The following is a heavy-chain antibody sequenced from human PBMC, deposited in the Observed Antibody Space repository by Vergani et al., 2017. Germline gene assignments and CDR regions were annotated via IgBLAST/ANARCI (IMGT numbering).Heavy chain of an antibody. J-gene: IGHJ5*02. CDR3: ARGQTYYDSSAPWGNWFDP. D-gene: IGHD3-22*01. V-gene: IGHV1-69*13. Sequence: QVQLVQSGAEVKKPGSSVKVSCKVSGGTLSSCAISWVRQAPGQGLEWMGRIIPIFGTANYAQKFQGRVTITADESTSTAYMELSSLRSEDTAVYYCARGQTYYDSSAPWGNWFDPWGQGTLVTVSS. CDR2: IIPIFGTA. CDR1: GGTLSSCA.